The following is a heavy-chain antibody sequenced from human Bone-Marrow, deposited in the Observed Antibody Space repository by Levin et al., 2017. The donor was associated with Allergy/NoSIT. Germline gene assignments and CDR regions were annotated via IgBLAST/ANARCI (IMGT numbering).Heavy chain of an antibody. J-gene: IGHJ4*02. V-gene: IGHV3-49*04. CDR3: TMSGACGSDTSCYAY. CDR1: GFSFGDYA. D-gene: IGHD2-2*01. Sequence: GGSLRLSCIVSGFSFGDYAMSWVRQAPGKGLEWVGFIGSKAYGGTIEYAASVEGRFTISRGASESIAYLQMNSLKTEDTALYYCTMSGACGSDTSCYAYWGQGALVTVSS. CDR2: IGSKAYGGTI.